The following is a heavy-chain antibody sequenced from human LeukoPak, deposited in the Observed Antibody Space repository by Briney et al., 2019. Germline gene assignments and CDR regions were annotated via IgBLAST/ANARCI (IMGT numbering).Heavy chain of an antibody. V-gene: IGHV4-31*03. CDR1: GGSISGGGYY. Sequence: PSQTLSLTCTVSGGSISGGGYYWSWIRQHPGKGLEWIGYIYYSGSTYYNPSLKSRVTISVDTSKNQFSLKLSSVTAADTAVYYCARVNYDFWSGYYGRWNWFDPWGQGTLVTVSS. J-gene: IGHJ5*02. CDR2: IYYSGST. D-gene: IGHD3-3*01. CDR3: ARVNYDFWSGYYGRWNWFDP.